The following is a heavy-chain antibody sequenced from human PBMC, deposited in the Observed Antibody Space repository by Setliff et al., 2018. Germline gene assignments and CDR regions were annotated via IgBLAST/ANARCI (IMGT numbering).Heavy chain of an antibody. V-gene: IGHV3-74*01. D-gene: IGHD6-13*01. CDR2: IFTDGSRT. CDR3: ARDPSYGSSLYYYMDV. Sequence: HPGGSLRLSCAASGFDFSRYWMHWVRQAPGKGLVSVARIFTDGSRTDYGDSVKGRFTISRDNANNTLHLQMNSLRGDDTAVYYCARDPSYGSSLYYYMDVWGKGTTVTVSS. CDR1: GFDFSRYW. J-gene: IGHJ6*03.